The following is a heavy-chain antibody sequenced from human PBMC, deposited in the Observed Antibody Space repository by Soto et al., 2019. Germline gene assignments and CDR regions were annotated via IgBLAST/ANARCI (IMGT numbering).Heavy chain of an antibody. J-gene: IGHJ4*02. CDR2: INPNSGGT. V-gene: IGHV1-2*02. CDR3: ARDLSTFGGVINY. D-gene: IGHD3-16*02. Sequence: ASVKVSCKASGYTFTGYYMHWVRQAPGQGLEWMGWINPNSGGTNYAQKFQGRVTMTRGTSISTAYMGLSRLRSDDTAVYYCARDLSTFGGVINYWGQGTLVTVSS. CDR1: GYTFTGYY.